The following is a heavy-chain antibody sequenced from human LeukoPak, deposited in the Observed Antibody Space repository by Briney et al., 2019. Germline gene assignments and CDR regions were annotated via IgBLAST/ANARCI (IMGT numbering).Heavy chain of an antibody. CDR3: AREGSYYYDSSGYYVHYFDY. J-gene: IGHJ4*02. Sequence: ASVKVSCKASGYTFTSYGISWVRQAPGQGLEWMGWISAYSGNTNYAQKLQGRVTMTTDTSTSTAYMELRSLRSDDTAVYYCAREGSYYYDSSGYYVHYFDYWGQGTLVTVPS. CDR1: GYTFTSYG. V-gene: IGHV1-18*01. CDR2: ISAYSGNT. D-gene: IGHD3-22*01.